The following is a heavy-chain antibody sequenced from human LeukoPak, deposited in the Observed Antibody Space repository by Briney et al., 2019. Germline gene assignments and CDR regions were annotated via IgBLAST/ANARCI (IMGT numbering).Heavy chain of an antibody. V-gene: IGHV3-21*01. CDR2: ISSSSTYI. J-gene: IGHJ3*02. CDR3: ARDLLNAIDI. Sequence: GGSLRLSCAASGFTFSSSTMTWVRQSPGKGLEWVSSISSSSTYIYYADPVKGRFIISRDNAKNSLYLQMNSLRAEDTAVFYCARDLLNAIDIWGQGTMVTVSS. CDR1: GFTFSSST.